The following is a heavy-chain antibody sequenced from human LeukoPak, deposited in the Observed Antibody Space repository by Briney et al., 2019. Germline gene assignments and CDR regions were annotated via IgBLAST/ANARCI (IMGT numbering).Heavy chain of an antibody. J-gene: IGHJ4*02. D-gene: IGHD5-18*01. Sequence: GASMKVSCKASGYTFTSYDINWVRQATGQGLEWTGWMNPNSGNTGYAQKFQGRVTMTRNTSISTAYMELSSLRSEDTAVYYCARNAQVTRYFDYWGQGTLVAVSS. V-gene: IGHV1-8*01. CDR1: GYTFTSYD. CDR2: MNPNSGNT. CDR3: ARNAQVTRYFDY.